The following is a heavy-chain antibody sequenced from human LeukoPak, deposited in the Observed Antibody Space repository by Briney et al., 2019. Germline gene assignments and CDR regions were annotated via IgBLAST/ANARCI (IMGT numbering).Heavy chain of an antibody. CDR2: ISSGSSYM. V-gene: IGHV3-21*01. Sequence: GGSLRLSCAASGFTFSSYSMNWVRQAPGKGLEWVSSISSGSSYMYYADSVKGRFTISRDNTKNSLYLQMNSLRAEDTAVYYCARDRGYYYDSAQVVYWGQGTLVTVSS. J-gene: IGHJ4*02. D-gene: IGHD3-22*01. CDR1: GFTFSSYS. CDR3: ARDRGYYYDSAQVVY.